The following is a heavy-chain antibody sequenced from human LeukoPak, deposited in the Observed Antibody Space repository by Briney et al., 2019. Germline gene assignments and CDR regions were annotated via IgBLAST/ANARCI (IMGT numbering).Heavy chain of an antibody. Sequence: SETLSLTCTVSGGSISGYFWTWIRQPPGKGLEWIGYISYSGSTNYNPSLKSRVTISVDTSKNQFSPKLSSVTAADTAVYYCASGAHGDSFDYWGQGTLVTVSS. J-gene: IGHJ4*02. CDR2: ISYSGST. CDR1: GGSISGYF. CDR3: ASGAHGDSFDY. V-gene: IGHV4-59*01. D-gene: IGHD4-17*01.